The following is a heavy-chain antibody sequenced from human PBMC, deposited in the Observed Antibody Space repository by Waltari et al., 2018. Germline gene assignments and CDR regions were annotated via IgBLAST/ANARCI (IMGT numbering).Heavy chain of an antibody. J-gene: IGHJ4*02. V-gene: IGHV3-7*01. D-gene: IGHD3-3*01. CDR3: ATVEWYRMDY. CDR2: IKEDGSEG. CDR1: GFTFSRSW. Sequence: EVQLVESGGGLVQPRGSLRISCAASGFTFSRSWMPWVRQAPGKGLEWVANIKEDGSEGYYVDSVKGRFTISRDNTKNALFLQMNSLRAEDTAAYYCATVEWYRMDYWGQGTLVTVSS.